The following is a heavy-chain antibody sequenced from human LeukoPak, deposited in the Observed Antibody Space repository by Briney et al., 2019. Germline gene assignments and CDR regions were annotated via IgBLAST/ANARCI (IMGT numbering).Heavy chain of an antibody. Sequence: GGSLRLSCAASGITFSIYNMNWVRQAPGKGLEWLSSISDSSSATYYADSVKGRFSISRDNAKKSLYLQMNSLRAEDTAVYYCAREGAAGWNFDYWGQGTLVTVSS. CDR1: GITFSIYN. V-gene: IGHV3-48*01. J-gene: IGHJ4*02. CDR2: ISDSSSAT. CDR3: AREGAAGWNFDY. D-gene: IGHD6-13*01.